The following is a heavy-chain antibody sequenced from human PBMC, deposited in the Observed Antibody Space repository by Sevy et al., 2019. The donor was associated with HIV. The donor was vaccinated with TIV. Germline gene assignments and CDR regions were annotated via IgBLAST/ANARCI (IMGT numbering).Heavy chain of an antibody. CDR3: AKDLASMVQGEWIDP. V-gene: IGHV3-23*01. CDR2: ISDSGGST. Sequence: GGSLRLSCVVSGFTFSNYAMSWVRQAPGKGLEWVSAISDSGGSTYYSDSVKGRFTISRDNSKNTLYLQMNSLRADDTSVYYCAKDLASMVQGEWIDPWGQGTLVTVSS. CDR1: GFTFSNYA. J-gene: IGHJ5*02. D-gene: IGHD3-10*01.